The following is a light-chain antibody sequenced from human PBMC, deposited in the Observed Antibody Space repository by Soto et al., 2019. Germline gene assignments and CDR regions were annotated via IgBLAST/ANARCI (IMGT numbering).Light chain of an antibody. J-gene: IGKJ3*01. CDR1: QNIRGNE. CDR3: QHYGTSAL. CDR2: AS. V-gene: IGKV3-20*01. Sequence: VLTQSPGTLSLSPGERTTLSCRASQNIRGNELAWYQQKPGQAPRLLIYASSRATGIPDRFSGSGSGTDFTLTISRLEPEDFAVYYCQHYGTSALFGPGTKVDIK.